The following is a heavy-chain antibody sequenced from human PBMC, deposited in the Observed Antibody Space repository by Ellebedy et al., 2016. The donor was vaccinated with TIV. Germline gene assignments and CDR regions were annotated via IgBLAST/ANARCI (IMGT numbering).Heavy chain of an antibody. D-gene: IGHD6-19*01. CDR3: AGFRGEAVAGNWFDP. CDR2: ISGSGVKT. CDR1: GFTFDTYA. J-gene: IGHJ5*02. V-gene: IGHV3-23*01. Sequence: GESLKISCADSGFTFDTYAMSWVRQAPGKGLEWVSHISGSGVKTYYADPVRGRFSISRDNSKNTLYLHMNSLRADDTAVYYCAGFRGEAVAGNWFDPWGQGTLVTVSS.